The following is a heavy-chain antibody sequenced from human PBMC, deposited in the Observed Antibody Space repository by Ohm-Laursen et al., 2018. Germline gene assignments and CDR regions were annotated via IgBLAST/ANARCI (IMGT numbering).Heavy chain of an antibody. CDR1: GFTFSSYS. V-gene: IGHV3-48*04. Sequence: GSLRLSCSASGFTFSSYSMNWIRQAPGKGLEWVSYISSSGSTIHYADSVKGRFTISRDNAKNSLYLQMNSLRVEDTAVYYCARDAVGEGDYWGQGTLVTVSS. J-gene: IGHJ4*02. D-gene: IGHD4-17*01. CDR3: ARDAVGEGDY. CDR2: ISSSGSTI.